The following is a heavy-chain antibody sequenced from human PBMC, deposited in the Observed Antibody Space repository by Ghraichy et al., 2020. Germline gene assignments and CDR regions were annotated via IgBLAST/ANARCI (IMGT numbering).Heavy chain of an antibody. CDR2: IYYSGST. D-gene: IGHD4-17*01. J-gene: IGHJ4*02. Sequence: SETLSLTCTVSGGSISSSSYYWGWIRQPPGKGLEWIGSIYYSGSTYYNPSLKSRVTISVDTSKNQFSLKLSSVTAADTAVYYCASQPVTTLAYFDYWGQGTLVTVSS. V-gene: IGHV4-39*01. CDR1: GGSISSSSYY. CDR3: ASQPVTTLAYFDY.